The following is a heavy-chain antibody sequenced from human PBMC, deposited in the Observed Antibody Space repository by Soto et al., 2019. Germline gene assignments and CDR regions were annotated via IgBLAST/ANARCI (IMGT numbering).Heavy chain of an antibody. V-gene: IGHV4-34*01. CDR3: ARVLDGYNSGSEYFDY. Sequence: SETLSLTCAVYGGSFSGYYWSWIRQPPGKGLEWIGEINHSGSTNYNPSLKSRVTISVDTSKNQFSLKLSSVTAADTAVYYCARVLDGYNSGSEYFDYWGQGTLVTVSS. D-gene: IGHD5-12*01. CDR1: GGSFSGYY. CDR2: INHSGST. J-gene: IGHJ4*02.